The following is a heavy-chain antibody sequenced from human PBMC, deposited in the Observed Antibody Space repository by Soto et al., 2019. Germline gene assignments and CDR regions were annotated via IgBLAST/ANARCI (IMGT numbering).Heavy chain of an antibody. V-gene: IGHV1-18*01. CDR1: GYTFTSYD. D-gene: IGHD3-22*01. CDR2: ISAYNGNT. CDR3: ARDSIGGGSGYKFDY. J-gene: IGHJ4*02. Sequence: QVQLVQSGAEVKKPGASVKVSCKASGYTFTSYDISWVRQAPGQGLEWMGWISAYNGNTNYAQKLQGRVTMTTDTSTSTAYMELRSLRSDDTAVYYCARDSIGGGSGYKFDYWGQGTLVTVSS.